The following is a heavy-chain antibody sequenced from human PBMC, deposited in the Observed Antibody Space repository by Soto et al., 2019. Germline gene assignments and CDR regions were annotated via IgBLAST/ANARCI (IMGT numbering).Heavy chain of an antibody. V-gene: IGHV1-46*01. CDR1: GDTFTDYY. D-gene: IGHD2-21*02. Sequence: QVQLMQSGAEVKKPGASVKVSCKASGDTFTDYYIHWVRQAPGQGLEWMGTVNPSGGHTTYAQHFLGRMTKTRDTSTSTLYMELTSLTSEDTAVYYCARGGHVVVVTAAFDYWGQGTLVTVSS. CDR3: ARGGHVVVVTAAFDY. CDR2: VNPSGGHT. J-gene: IGHJ4*02.